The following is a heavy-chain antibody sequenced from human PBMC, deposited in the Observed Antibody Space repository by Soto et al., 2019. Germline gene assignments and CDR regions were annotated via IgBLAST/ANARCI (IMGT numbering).Heavy chain of an antibody. CDR1: GGTFSSYA. V-gene: IGHV1-69*13. CDR3: ARGPNYDILTGYPFFDY. CDR2: IIPIFGTA. J-gene: IGHJ4*02. D-gene: IGHD3-9*01. Sequence: GASVKVSCKASGGTFSSYAISWVRQAPGQGLEWMGGIIPIFGTANYAQKFQGRVTITADESTSTAYMELSSLRSEDTAVYYCARGPNYDILTGYPFFDYWGQGTLVTV.